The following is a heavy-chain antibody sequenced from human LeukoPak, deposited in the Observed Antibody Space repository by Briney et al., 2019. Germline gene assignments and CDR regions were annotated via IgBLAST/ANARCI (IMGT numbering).Heavy chain of an antibody. CDR1: GGSISSYY. V-gene: IGHV4-59*12. CDR2: IYYSGST. Sequence: PSETLSLTCTVSGGSISSYYWSWIRQPPGKGLEWIGYIYYSGSTNYNPSLKSRVTISVDTSKNQFSLKLSSVTAADTAVYYCARDLYSPHRYYYYGMDVWGQGTTVTVSS. CDR3: ARDLYSPHRYYYYGMDV. D-gene: IGHD5-18*01. J-gene: IGHJ6*02.